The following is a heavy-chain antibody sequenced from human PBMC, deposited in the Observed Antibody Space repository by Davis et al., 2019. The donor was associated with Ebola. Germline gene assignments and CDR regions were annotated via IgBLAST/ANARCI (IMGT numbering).Heavy chain of an antibody. D-gene: IGHD6-13*01. Sequence: AASVKVSCKASGYTFTTHGISWVRQAPGQGLEWMGIINPSGGSTSYAQKFQGRVTMTRDTSTSTVYMELSSLRSEDTAVYYCARGVEQPWGQGTLVTVSS. CDR1: GYTFTTHG. CDR2: INPSGGST. V-gene: IGHV1-46*01. CDR3: ARGVEQP. J-gene: IGHJ5*02.